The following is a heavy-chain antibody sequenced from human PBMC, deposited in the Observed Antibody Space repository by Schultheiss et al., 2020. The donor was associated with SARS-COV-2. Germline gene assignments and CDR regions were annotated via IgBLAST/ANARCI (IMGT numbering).Heavy chain of an antibody. D-gene: IGHD2-15*01. V-gene: IGHV4-34*09. CDR2: INHSGST. Sequence: SETLSLTCTVSGGSISSYYWSWIRQPPGKGLEWIGEINHSGSTNYNPSLKSRVTISVDTSKNQFSLKLSSVTAADTAVYYCARARRYCSGGSCYQDRVLDYWGQGTLVTVSS. CDR3: ARARRYCSGGSCYQDRVLDY. J-gene: IGHJ4*02. CDR1: GGSISSYY.